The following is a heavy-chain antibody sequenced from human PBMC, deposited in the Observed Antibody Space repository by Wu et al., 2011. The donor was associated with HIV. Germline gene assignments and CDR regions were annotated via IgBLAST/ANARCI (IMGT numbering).Heavy chain of an antibody. V-gene: IGHV1-69*06. J-gene: IGHJ4*02. CDR2: IIPIFGTA. CDR3: ATDPTIAVAGTKSF. CDR1: TFSSYA. D-gene: IGHD6-19*01. Sequence: TFSSYAISWVRQAPGQGLEWMGRIIPIFGTAIYAHKFQGRLTITADKSSNTASMELTSLKSEDTAVYYCATDPTIAVAGTKSFWGRGTLVSVSS.